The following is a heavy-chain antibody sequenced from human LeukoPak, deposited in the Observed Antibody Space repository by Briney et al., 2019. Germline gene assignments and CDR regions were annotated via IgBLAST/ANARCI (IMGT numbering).Heavy chain of an antibody. V-gene: IGHV1-24*01. CDR2: FDPEDGET. CDR1: GYTLTELS. D-gene: IGHD6-19*01. Sequence: GASVKVSCKVSGYTLTELSMHWVRQAPGKGLEWMGGFDPEDGETIYAQKFQGRVTMTEDTSTSTAYMELRSLRSDDTAVYYCARDWGIAVADLDYWGQGTLVTVSS. CDR3: ARDWGIAVADLDY. J-gene: IGHJ4*02.